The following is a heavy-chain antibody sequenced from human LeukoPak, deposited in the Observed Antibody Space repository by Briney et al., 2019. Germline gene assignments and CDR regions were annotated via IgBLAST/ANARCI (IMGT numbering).Heavy chain of an antibody. CDR1: GFSFSSYG. Sequence: GGSLRLSCAASGFSFSSYGMHWVRQAPGKGLEWVAFIRYDGSNEYYADSVKGRFTISRDNAKNTLYLQMNSLRAEDTAVYYCARGADSGYSSDNWGQGTLVSVSS. CDR2: IRYDGSNE. D-gene: IGHD3-9*01. V-gene: IGHV3-30*02. J-gene: IGHJ4*02. CDR3: ARGADSGYSSDN.